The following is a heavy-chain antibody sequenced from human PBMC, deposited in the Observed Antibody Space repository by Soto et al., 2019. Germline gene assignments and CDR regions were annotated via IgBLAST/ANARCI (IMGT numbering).Heavy chain of an antibody. D-gene: IGHD3-9*01. Sequence: GGSLRLSCAASGFTFSSYGMHWVRQAPGKGLEWVAVISYDGSNKYYADSVKGRFTISRDNSKNTLYLQMNSLRAEDTAVYYCAKERLRYFDWLLSHPYYYYYGMDVWGQGTTVTVSS. CDR3: AKERLRYFDWLLSHPYYYYYGMDV. CDR1: GFTFSSYG. J-gene: IGHJ6*02. CDR2: ISYDGSNK. V-gene: IGHV3-30*18.